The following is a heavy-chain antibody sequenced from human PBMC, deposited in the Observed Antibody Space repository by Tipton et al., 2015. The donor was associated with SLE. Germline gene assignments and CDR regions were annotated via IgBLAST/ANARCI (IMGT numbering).Heavy chain of an antibody. D-gene: IGHD3-22*01. Sequence: TLSLTCTVSGGSISSGSHYWSWIRQPAGKGLEWIGRIDTSGSTNYNPSLKSRVTISVDTSKNQFSLKLSSVTAADTAVYYCARGRLSHYYDSSGHYYYYYYMDVWGKGTTVTVSS. J-gene: IGHJ6*03. CDR2: IDTSGST. CDR3: ARGRLSHYYDSSGHYYYYYYMDV. CDR1: GGSISSGSHY. V-gene: IGHV4-61*02.